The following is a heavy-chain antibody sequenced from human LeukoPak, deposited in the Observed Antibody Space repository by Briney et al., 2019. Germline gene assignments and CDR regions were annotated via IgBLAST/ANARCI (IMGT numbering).Heavy chain of an antibody. D-gene: IGHD3-10*01. CDR1: GGSISNYY. CDR2: IYYSGST. J-gene: IGHJ4*02. V-gene: IGHV4-59*08. CDR3: ARRAYGSGSFNRYYFDY. Sequence: PSETLSLTCIVSGGSISNYYWSWIRQPPGKGLEWLGYIYYSGSTNYNPSLKSRVTISVDTSKNQFSLKLNSVTAADTAVYYCARRAYGSGSFNRYYFDYWGQGTLVAVSS.